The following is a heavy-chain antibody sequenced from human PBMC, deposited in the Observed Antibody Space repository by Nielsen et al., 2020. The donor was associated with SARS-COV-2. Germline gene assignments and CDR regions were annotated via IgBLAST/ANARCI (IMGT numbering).Heavy chain of an antibody. J-gene: IGHJ4*02. CDR2: ISGSGGST. CDR3: ARGGGWRMTTVTPTDY. Sequence: GGSLRLSCAASGFTFSSYAMSWVRQAPGKGLEWVSAISGSGGSTYYADSVKGRFTISRDNSKNTLYLQMNSLRAEDTAVYYCARGGGWRMTTVTPTDYWGQGTLVTVSS. CDR1: GFTFSSYA. D-gene: IGHD4-17*01. V-gene: IGHV3-23*01.